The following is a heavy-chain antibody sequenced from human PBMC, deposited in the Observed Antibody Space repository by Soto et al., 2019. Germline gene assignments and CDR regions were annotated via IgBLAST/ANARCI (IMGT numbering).Heavy chain of an antibody. J-gene: IGHJ4*02. D-gene: IGHD2-15*01. CDR1: GGSISSGDYY. V-gene: IGHV4-30-4*01. CDR2: IYYSGST. Sequence: QVQLQESGPGLVKPSQTLSLTCTVSGGSISSGDYYWSWIRQPPGKGLEWIGYIYYSGSTYYNPSLKSRVIISLDTSKNQFSLKLSSVTAADTAVYYCASLGYCSGGRCYWTGGFDYWGQGTLVTVSS. CDR3: ASLGYCSGGRCYWTGGFDY.